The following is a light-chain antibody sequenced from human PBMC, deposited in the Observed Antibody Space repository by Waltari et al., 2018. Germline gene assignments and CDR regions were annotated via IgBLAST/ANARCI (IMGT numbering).Light chain of an antibody. J-gene: IGKJ4*01. CDR1: RGFGNY. CDR2: GAS. Sequence: DIQMTQSPSSLSALVGDRVTITCRASRGFGNYVNWYQQKPGQAPKLLIYGASILQSGVPSRFSGSGLGTDFILTISSLQPEDLATYYCQQAYSAPLTLTFGGGTKVEIK. CDR3: QQAYSAPLTLT. V-gene: IGKV1-39*01.